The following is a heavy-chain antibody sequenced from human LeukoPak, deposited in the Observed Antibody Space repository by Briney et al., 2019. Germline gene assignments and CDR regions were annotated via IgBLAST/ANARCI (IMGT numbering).Heavy chain of an antibody. CDR1: GFSFSSYW. J-gene: IGHJ4*02. CDR3: TRGYLNGSFDY. Sequence: ARGSLRLSCAASGFSFSSYWMNWVRQAPGKGLVWVSRINNDGSDTIDADSVQGRLTISRDNAKNTVYLEMKNLRAEDTAVYFCTRGYLNGSFDYWGQGTLVTVSS. D-gene: IGHD2-15*01. V-gene: IGHV3-74*01. CDR2: INNDGSDT.